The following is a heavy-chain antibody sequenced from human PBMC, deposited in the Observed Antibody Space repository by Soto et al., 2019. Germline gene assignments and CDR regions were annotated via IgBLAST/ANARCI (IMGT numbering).Heavy chain of an antibody. CDR2: IYHTGKA. CDR1: GDSISGNNW. CDR3: ARGRGDYYGSGSYRFPFDY. V-gene: IGHV4-4*02. D-gene: IGHD3-10*01. J-gene: IGHJ4*02. Sequence: PSETLSLTCAVSGDSISGNNWWSWVRQSPGKGLEWIGEIYHTGKATYNPSLKTRVTMSVDKSKNQFSLKLSSVTAADTAVYYCARGRGDYYGSGSYRFPFDYWGQGTLVTVSS.